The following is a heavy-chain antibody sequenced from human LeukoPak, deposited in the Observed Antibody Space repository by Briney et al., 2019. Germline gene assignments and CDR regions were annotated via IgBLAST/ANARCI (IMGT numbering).Heavy chain of an antibody. J-gene: IGHJ4*02. V-gene: IGHV3-7*03. CDR1: GFTFSSYW. Sequence: GGSLRLSCAASGFTFSSYWMSWVRQAPGKGLEWVANIKQDGSEKYYVDSVKGRFTISRDNAKSSLYLQMNSLRAEDTALYFCAKVKIGLRDGGSCYYFAYWGQGTLVTVSS. D-gene: IGHD2-15*01. CDR2: IKQDGSEK. CDR3: AKVKIGLRDGGSCYYFAY.